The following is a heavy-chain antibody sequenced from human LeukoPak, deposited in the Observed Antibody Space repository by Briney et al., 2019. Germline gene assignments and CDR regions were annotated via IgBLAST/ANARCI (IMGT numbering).Heavy chain of an antibody. J-gene: IGHJ4*02. CDR1: GFTFGDYA. CDR2: IRSKAYGGTT. D-gene: IGHD4-17*01. Sequence: GGSLRLSCTASGFTFGDYAMSWFRQAPGKGLEWVGFIRSKAYGGTTEYAASVKGRFTISRDDSKSIAYLQMNSLKTEDTAVYYCTRERGDYGDYAIDYWGQGTLVTVSS. V-gene: IGHV3-49*03. CDR3: TRERGDYGDYAIDY.